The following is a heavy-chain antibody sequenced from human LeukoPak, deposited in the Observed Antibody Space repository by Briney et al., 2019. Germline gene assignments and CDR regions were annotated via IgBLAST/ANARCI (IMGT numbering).Heavy chain of an antibody. V-gene: IGHV4-59*01. J-gene: IGHJ6*02. D-gene: IGHD6-13*01. CDR1: GGSISSYF. CDR2: VYYRGST. Sequence: KPSETLSLTCTVSGGSISSYFWNWIRQSPGKGLEWVGYVYYRGSTNYNPSLKSRVTISVDTSKTQFSLELSSVTAADTAVYYCARDMTRAVPIPGTYYYAYAMDVWGQGTTVTVSS. CDR3: ARDMTRAVPIPGTYYYAYAMDV.